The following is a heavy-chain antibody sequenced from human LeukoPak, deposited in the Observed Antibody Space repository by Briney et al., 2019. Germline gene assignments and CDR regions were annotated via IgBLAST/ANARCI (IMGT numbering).Heavy chain of an antibody. J-gene: IGHJ4*02. CDR3: ARDQDYYGSGSYGPDH. Sequence: SETLSLTCTVFGYSITTGYYWGWIRQPPGKGLEWIGSIYHSGSTFYNPSLKSRVTISVDTSKNQFSLKLSPVTAADTAIYYCARDQDYYGSGSYGPDHWGQGTQVTVSS. V-gene: IGHV4-38-2*02. CDR2: IYHSGST. D-gene: IGHD3-10*01. CDR1: GYSITTGYY.